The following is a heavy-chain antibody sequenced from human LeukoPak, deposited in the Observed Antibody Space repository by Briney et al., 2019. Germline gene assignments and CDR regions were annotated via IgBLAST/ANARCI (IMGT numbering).Heavy chain of an antibody. CDR2: IYYSGST. CDR1: GGSFSGYY. J-gene: IGHJ3*02. Sequence: PSETLSLTCAVYGGSFSGYYWSWIRQPPGKGLEWIGYIYYSGSTNYNPSLKSRVTISVDTSKNQFSLKLSSVTAADTAVYYCARDLDRAGIAAAGTLDIWGQGTMVTVSS. V-gene: IGHV4-59*01. CDR3: ARDLDRAGIAAAGTLDI. D-gene: IGHD6-13*01.